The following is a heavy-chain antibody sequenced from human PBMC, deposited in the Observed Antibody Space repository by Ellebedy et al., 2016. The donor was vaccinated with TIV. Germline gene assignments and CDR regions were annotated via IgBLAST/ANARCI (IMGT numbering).Heavy chain of an antibody. D-gene: IGHD3-10*01. CDR3: ARDTLLPATTGFDY. CDR1: GFTFSTYT. Sequence: GESLKISCAASGFTFSTYTMNWVRQAPGKGLEWISYISSTANTIYYADAVKGRFTISRDNAKNSLYLQMNSLRAEETAVYYCARDTLLPATTGFDYWGPGTLVTVSS. CDR2: ISSTANTI. J-gene: IGHJ4*02. V-gene: IGHV3-48*04.